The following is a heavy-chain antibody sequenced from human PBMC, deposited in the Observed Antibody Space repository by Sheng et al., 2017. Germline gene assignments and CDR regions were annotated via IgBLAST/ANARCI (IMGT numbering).Heavy chain of an antibody. V-gene: IGHV3-9*03. J-gene: IGHJ3*02. Sequence: EVQLVESGGGLVQPGRSLRLSCAASGFTFDDYAMHWVRQVPGKGLEWVSGISWNSGSVGYTDSVRGRFTISRDNVKNSVHLQMNSLRGEDMALYYCAKTRSADGFNSAFDIWGPGTMVIVSS. CDR1: GFTFDDYA. CDR2: ISWNSGSV. CDR3: AKTRSADGFNSAFDI. D-gene: IGHD1-1*01.